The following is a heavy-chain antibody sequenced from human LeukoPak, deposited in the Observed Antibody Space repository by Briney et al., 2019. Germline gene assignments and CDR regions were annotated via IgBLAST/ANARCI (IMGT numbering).Heavy chain of an antibody. CDR3: ARHTSGWFVDY. J-gene: IGHJ4*02. CDR1: GGSISGYY. D-gene: IGHD6-19*01. Sequence: SETLSLTCTVSGGSISGYYWSWIRQPPGKGLEWIGYIYFSGSTSYNPSLKSRVTISVDTSDNHFSLTLTSVTAADTAVYYCARHTSGWFVDYWGQGALVTVSS. V-gene: IGHV4-59*01. CDR2: IYFSGST.